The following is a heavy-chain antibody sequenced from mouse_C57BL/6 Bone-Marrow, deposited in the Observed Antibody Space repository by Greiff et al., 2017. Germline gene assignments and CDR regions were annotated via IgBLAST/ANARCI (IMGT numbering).Heavy chain of an antibody. V-gene: IGHV3-8*01. CDR3: ARYTTAQATFAMDY. CDR2: ISYSGST. CDR1: GYSITSDY. Sequence: EVQGVESGPGLAKPSQTLSLTCSVTGYSITSDYWNWIRKFPGNKLEYMGYISYSGSTYYNPSPKRRISITRDTSKNQYYLQLNSVTTEDTATYYCARYTTAQATFAMDYWGQGTSVTVSS. D-gene: IGHD3-2*02. J-gene: IGHJ4*01.